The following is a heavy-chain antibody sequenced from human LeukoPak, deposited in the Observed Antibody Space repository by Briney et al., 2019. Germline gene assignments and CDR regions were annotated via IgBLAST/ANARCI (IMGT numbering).Heavy chain of an antibody. D-gene: IGHD3-22*01. Sequence: PGGSLRLSCAASGFTFSSYWMSWVRQAPGKGLEWVANIKQDGSEKYYVDSVKGRFTISRDNAKNSLYLQMNSLRAEDTAVCYCAREPITETYYYDSSGYYYEAFDIWGQGTMVTVSS. CDR3: AREPITETYYYDSSGYYYEAFDI. V-gene: IGHV3-7*01. J-gene: IGHJ3*02. CDR2: IKQDGSEK. CDR1: GFTFSSYW.